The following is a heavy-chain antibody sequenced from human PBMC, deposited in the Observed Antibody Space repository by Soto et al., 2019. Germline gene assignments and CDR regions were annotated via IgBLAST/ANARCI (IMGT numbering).Heavy chain of an antibody. D-gene: IGHD6-19*01. CDR2: IYQSGVT. CDR3: AGMPYTSGLRFDP. Sequence: SETLSLTCNMSGDSYSISTYSWSWIRQPPGKALQWIGYIYQSGVTSYNPSLASRVSISLDRSNNQCSLKLKSVTAADAAVYFCAGMPYTSGLRFDPWGPGTLVTVSS. CDR1: GDSYSISTYS. J-gene: IGHJ5*02. V-gene: IGHV4-30-2*01.